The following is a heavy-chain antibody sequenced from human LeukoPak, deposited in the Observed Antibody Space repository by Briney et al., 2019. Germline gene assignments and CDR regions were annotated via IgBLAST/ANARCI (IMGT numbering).Heavy chain of an antibody. CDR3: ARYITMVRGGSWFDP. CDR1: GYTFTNSD. Sequence: ASVKVSCKASGYTFTNSDINWVRQAAAQGLEWMGWMNPDSGNTGYARNFQGRVTMTRNTSISTAYMELSSLRSEDTAVYYCARYITMVRGGSWFDPWGQGTLVTVSS. CDR2: MNPDSGNT. V-gene: IGHV1-8*01. J-gene: IGHJ5*02. D-gene: IGHD3-10*01.